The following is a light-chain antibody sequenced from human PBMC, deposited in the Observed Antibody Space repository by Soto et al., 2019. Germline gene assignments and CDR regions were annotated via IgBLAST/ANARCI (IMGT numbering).Light chain of an antibody. CDR3: QQTYGFPWT. V-gene: IGKV1-39*01. Sequence: PLTQSPSSLSASVGDRVTITCRASQRVTEYLNWYQEKPGRAPKLLIYLVSSLQSGVPSRFSGSGSETEFTLTISSLQPEDFATYYCQQTYGFPWTFGHGTKVGVK. CDR2: LVS. CDR1: QRVTEY. J-gene: IGKJ1*01.